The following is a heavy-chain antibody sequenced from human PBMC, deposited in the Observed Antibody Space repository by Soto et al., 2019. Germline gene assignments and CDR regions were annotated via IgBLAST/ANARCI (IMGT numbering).Heavy chain of an antibody. V-gene: IGHV1-18*04. CDR1: GYHFTNYG. J-gene: IGHJ5*02. Sequence: AAVKVARNAFGYHFTNYGITWVRQAPGEGLEWMGWISGYNGNTNYEQKVQGRVNMTTDTSKSTAYMELRSLRADEKAVFYCARRPSATGTSWLDPWGQGTLVTVSS. D-gene: IGHD1-7*01. CDR2: ISGYNGNT. CDR3: ARRPSATGTSWLDP.